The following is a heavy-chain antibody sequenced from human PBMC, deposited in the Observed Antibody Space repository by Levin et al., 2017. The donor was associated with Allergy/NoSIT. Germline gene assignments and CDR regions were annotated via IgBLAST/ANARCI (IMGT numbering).Heavy chain of an antibody. CDR1: GFTFSSYW. Sequence: GGSLRLSCAASGFTFSSYWMSWVRQAPGKGLEWVANIKQDGSEKYYVDSVKGRFTIARDNAKNSLYLQMNSLRVEDTAVYYCARFPSWLATSADGIDLWGQGTMVTVSS. V-gene: IGHV3-7*01. D-gene: IGHD6-19*01. J-gene: IGHJ3*01. CDR2: IKQDGSEK. CDR3: ARFPSWLATSADGIDL.